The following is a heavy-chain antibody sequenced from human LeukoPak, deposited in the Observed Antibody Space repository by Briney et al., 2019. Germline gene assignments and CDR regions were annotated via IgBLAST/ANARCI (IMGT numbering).Heavy chain of an antibody. V-gene: IGHV3-9*01. CDR2: ISWNSGSI. D-gene: IGHD2-15*01. CDR3: AKDMGGVVVVAATPFDY. CDR1: GFTFSSYS. Sequence: GGSLRLSCAASGFTFSSYSMNWVRQAPGKGLEWVSGISWNSGSIGYADSVKGRFTISRDNAKNSLYLQMNSLRAEDTALYYCAKDMGGVVVVAATPFDYWGQGTLVTVSS. J-gene: IGHJ4*02.